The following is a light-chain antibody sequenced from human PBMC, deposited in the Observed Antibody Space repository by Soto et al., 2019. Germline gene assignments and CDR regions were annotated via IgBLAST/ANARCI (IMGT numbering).Light chain of an antibody. CDR3: QQYNNWPPT. CDR2: GAP. J-gene: IGKJ1*01. CDR1: QSVNSN. Sequence: EIVMTHSPATLSVSPGERATLSCRARQSVNSNLAWFQQRPGQAPRLLISGAPTRATGIPARFSGSGSGTEFTLTISRLQSEDFAVYYCQQYNNWPPTFGQGTKVDI. V-gene: IGKV3-15*01.